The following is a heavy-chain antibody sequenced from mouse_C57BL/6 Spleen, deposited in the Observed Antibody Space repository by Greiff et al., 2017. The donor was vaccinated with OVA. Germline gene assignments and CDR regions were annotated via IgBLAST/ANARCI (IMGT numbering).Heavy chain of an antibody. Sequence: QVQLQQSGAELVRPGASVTLSCKASGYTFTDYEMHWVKQTPVHGLEWIGAIDPETGGTAYNQKFKGKAILTADKSSSTAYMELRSLTSDDSAVYYCTRSPLWPDYWGQGTTLTVSS. V-gene: IGHV1-15*01. D-gene: IGHD1-1*02. CDR2: IDPETGGT. J-gene: IGHJ2*01. CDR3: TRSPLWPDY. CDR1: GYTFTDYE.